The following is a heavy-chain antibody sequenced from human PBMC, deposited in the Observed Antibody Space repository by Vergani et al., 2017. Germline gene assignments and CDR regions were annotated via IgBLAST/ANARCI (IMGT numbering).Heavy chain of an antibody. CDR3: ARYYGSGTRGDYFDP. Sequence: QVQLQESGPRLVKPLQTLSLTCTVSGGSISSGDYYWSWIRQSPGKALEWIGYSSNSGSTFFNPSLKSRVTLSVDTSQNRFSLRLTSVTAADTAVYFCARYYGSGTRGDYFDPWGQGSLVTVSS. CDR2: SSNSGST. J-gene: IGHJ5*02. D-gene: IGHD3-10*01. V-gene: IGHV4-30-4*08. CDR1: GGSISSGDYY.